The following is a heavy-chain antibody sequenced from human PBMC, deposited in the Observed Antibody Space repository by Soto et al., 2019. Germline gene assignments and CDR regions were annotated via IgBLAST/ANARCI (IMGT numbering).Heavy chain of an antibody. J-gene: IGHJ3*02. V-gene: IGHV4-59*01. CDR1: GDSISNYY. Sequence: QVQLQESGPGPLKPSETLSLTCTVSGDSISNYYWSWIRQPPGKGLEWIAYINYSGSTNYSPSLRSRVTISLDTSKKQFFLNLTSVTAADTAVYYCARDRRFSDWSQWAFDIWGQGTMVTVSS. CDR3: ARDRRFSDWSQWAFDI. CDR2: INYSGST. D-gene: IGHD3-9*01.